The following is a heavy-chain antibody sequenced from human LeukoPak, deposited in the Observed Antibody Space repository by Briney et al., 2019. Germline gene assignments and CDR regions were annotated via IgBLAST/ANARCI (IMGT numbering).Heavy chain of an antibody. V-gene: IGHV3-23*01. D-gene: IGHD2-2*01. CDR3: AKRYCSSTSCDFYYYYVMDV. CDR1: GFTFSSYA. J-gene: IGHJ6*02. Sequence: GGSLRLSCAASGFTFSSYAMSWVRQAPGKGLEWVSAISGSGGSTYYADSVKGRFAISRDNSKNTLYLQMNSLRAEDTAVYYCAKRYCSSTSCDFYYYYVMDVWGQGTTVTVSS. CDR2: ISGSGGST.